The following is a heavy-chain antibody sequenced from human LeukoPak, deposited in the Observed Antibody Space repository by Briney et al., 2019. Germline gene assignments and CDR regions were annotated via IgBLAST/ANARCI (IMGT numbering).Heavy chain of an antibody. CDR1: GYTFTSYA. CDR3: ARAHMTTVTTPKY. V-gene: IGHV1-3*01. CDR2: INAGNGNT. Sequence: ASVKVSRKASGYTFTSYALHWVRQAPGQRLEWMGWINAGNGNTKYSQKSPGRVTITRDTSASTAYMELSSLRSEDTAVYYCARAHMTTVTTPKYWGQRTLVTVSS. J-gene: IGHJ4*02. D-gene: IGHD4-17*01.